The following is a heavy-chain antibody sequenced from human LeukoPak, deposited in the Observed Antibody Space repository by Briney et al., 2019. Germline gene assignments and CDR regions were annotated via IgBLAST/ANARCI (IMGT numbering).Heavy chain of an antibody. CDR1: GGSFSGYY. V-gene: IGHV4-34*01. CDR2: INHSGST. CDR3: ARVGIAAAGIRPRNWFDP. Sequence: SETLSLTCAVYGGSFSGYYWSWIRQPPGKGLEWIGEINHSGSTNYNPSLKSRVTISVDTSKNQFPLKLSSVTAADTAVYYCARVGIAAAGIRPRNWFDPWGQGTLVTVSS. J-gene: IGHJ5*02. D-gene: IGHD6-13*01.